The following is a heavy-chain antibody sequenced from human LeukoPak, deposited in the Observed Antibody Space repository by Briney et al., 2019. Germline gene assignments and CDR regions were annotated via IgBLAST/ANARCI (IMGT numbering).Heavy chain of an antibody. Sequence: GGSLRLSCAASGFTFSSYWMSWVRQAPGKGLGWVANIKQDGSEKYYVDSVKGRFTISRDNAKNSLYLQMNSLRAEDTALYYCAKDKERKYSSGWYDYWGQGTLVTVSS. CDR2: IKQDGSEK. CDR1: GFTFSSYW. CDR3: AKDKERKYSSGWYDY. D-gene: IGHD6-19*01. J-gene: IGHJ4*02. V-gene: IGHV3-7*03.